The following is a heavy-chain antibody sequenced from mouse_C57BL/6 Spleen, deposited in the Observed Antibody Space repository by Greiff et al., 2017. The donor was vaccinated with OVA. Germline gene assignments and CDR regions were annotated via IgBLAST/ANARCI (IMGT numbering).Heavy chain of an antibody. Sequence: VQLQQPGAELVRPGSSVKLSCKASGYTFTSYWMDWVKQRPGQGLEWIGNIYPSDSETHYNQKFKDKATLTVDKSSSTAYMQLSSLTSEDSAVYYCARRWDPYYFDYWGQGTTLTVSS. J-gene: IGHJ2*01. V-gene: IGHV1-61*01. CDR1: GYTFTSYW. CDR2: IYPSDSET. CDR3: ARRWDPYYFDY. D-gene: IGHD4-1*01.